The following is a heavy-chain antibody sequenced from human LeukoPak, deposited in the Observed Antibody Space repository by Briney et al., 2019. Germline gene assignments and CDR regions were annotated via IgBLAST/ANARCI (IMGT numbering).Heavy chain of an antibody. Sequence: SETLSLTCAVSGGSISSNNWWGWVRQPPGKGLEWIGEIYHSGSPNYNPSLKSRVTISEDKSRNHFSLNLSSVTAADTAVYYCARVNINNWHSCDYWGQGTLVTVSS. CDR3: ARVNINNWHSCDY. J-gene: IGHJ4*02. V-gene: IGHV4-4*02. CDR2: IYHSGSP. CDR1: GGSISSNNW. D-gene: IGHD1-1*01.